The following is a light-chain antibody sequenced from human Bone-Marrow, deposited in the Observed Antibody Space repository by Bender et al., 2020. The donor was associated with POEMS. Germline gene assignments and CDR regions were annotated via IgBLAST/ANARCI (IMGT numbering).Light chain of an antibody. CDR2: DVT. Sequence: QSALTQPRSVSGSPGQSVTISCTGTRSDVGGYNYVTWYQQHPDKAPRLIIYDVTNRPSGVSDRFSGSKSGNTASLTISGLQAEDEADYYCNSYAGSDSWVFGGGTKLTVL. V-gene: IGLV2-11*01. CDR1: RSDVGGYNY. J-gene: IGLJ3*02. CDR3: NSYAGSDSWV.